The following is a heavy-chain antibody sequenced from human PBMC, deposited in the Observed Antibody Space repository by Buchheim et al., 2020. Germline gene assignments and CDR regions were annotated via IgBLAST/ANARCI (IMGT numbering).Heavy chain of an antibody. J-gene: IGHJ6*02. CDR1: GFTFSSYA. Sequence: VQLVESGGGLVQPGGSLRLSCAASGFTFSSYAMHWVRQAPGKGLEWVAVISYDGSNKYYADSVKGRFTISRDNSKNTLYLQMNSLRAEDTAVYYCARGQKPDYYYYGMDVWGQGTT. CDR3: ARGQKPDYYYYGMDV. V-gene: IGHV3-30-3*01. CDR2: ISYDGSNK.